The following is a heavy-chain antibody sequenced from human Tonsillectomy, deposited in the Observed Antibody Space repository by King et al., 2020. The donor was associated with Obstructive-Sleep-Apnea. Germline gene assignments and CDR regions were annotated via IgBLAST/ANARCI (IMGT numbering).Heavy chain of an antibody. CDR3: TTDRSK. CDR2: IKGKTDGGTT. Sequence: VQLVESGGGLVKPGGSLRLSCAASGFTFSNAWMSWVRQAPGKGLEWVGRIKGKTDGGTTEYAAPVKGRFTISRDDSKNTVFLQMNSLKTEDTAVFYCTTDRSKWGKGTLVTVSS. J-gene: IGHJ4*02. CDR1: GFTFSNAW. V-gene: IGHV3-15*01.